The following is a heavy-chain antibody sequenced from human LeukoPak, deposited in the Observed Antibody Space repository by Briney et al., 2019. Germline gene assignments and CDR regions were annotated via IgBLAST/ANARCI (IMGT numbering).Heavy chain of an antibody. CDR1: GFTFSNYA. D-gene: IGHD3-22*01. J-gene: IGHJ6*02. V-gene: IGHV3-30*04. CDR2: ISYDGSNK. Sequence: GGSLRLSCAASGFTFSNYAMHWVRQAPGKGLEWVAVISYDGSNKYYADSVKGRFTISRDNSKNTLYLQMNSLRAEDTAVYYCARVLDGSGYYLTYYYYGMDVWGQGTTVSVSS. CDR3: ARVLDGSGYYLTYYYYGMDV.